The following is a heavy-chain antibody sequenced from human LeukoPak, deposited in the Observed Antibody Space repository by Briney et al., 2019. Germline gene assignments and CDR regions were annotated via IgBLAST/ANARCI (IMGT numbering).Heavy chain of an antibody. Sequence: SSVKVSCKASGGTCSSYTISWVRQAPGQGLEWMGRIIPILGIANYAQKFQGRVTITADKSTSTAYMELSSLRSGDTAVYYCARDRTPIVVVPAAIPCLSGWGQGTLVTVSS. CDR2: IIPILGIA. CDR3: ARDRTPIVVVPAAIPCLSG. V-gene: IGHV1-69*04. CDR1: GGTCSSYT. D-gene: IGHD2-2*02. J-gene: IGHJ4*02.